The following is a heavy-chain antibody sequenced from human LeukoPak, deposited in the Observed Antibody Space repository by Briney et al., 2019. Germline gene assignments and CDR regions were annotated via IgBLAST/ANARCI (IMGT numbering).Heavy chain of an antibody. D-gene: IGHD2-2*01. CDR1: GFTFSSYW. CDR3: AREFTSPAP. CDR2: INSDGSST. V-gene: IGHV3-74*01. J-gene: IGHJ5*02. Sequence: GRSLRLSCTASGFTFSSYWMHWVRQAPGKGLVWVSRINSDGSSTSYADSVKGRFTISRDNAKNTLHLQMNSLRVDDTAVYYCAREFTSPAPWGQGTLLTVSS.